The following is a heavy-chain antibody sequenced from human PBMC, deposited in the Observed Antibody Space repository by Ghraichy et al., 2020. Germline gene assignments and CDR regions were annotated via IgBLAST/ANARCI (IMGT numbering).Heavy chain of an antibody. D-gene: IGHD2-21*02. CDR1: GFPFGRYW. CDR2: IKHDGSEK. CDR3: ARDLWVTAPGI. V-gene: IGHV3-7*01. J-gene: IGHJ3*02. Sequence: GGSLRLSCAASGFPFGRYWMTWVRQAPGKGLECVANIKHDGSEKYYVDSVKGRFTISRDNAKNSLYLQMNSLRAEDTAVYYCARDLWVTAPGIWGQGTMVTVSS.